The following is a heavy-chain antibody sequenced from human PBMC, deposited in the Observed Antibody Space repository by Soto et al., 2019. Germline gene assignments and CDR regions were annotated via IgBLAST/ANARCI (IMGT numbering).Heavy chain of an antibody. CDR1: GFSFSDYY. Sequence: QVQLVESGGGLVKPGGSLRLSCAASGFSFSDYYMSWIRQAPGKGLEWVSYIGSSSSYTNYADSVKGRFTVSRDNAKNSLYLQMNRLRDEDTAVYYCARDLVGGTRYSGFGYWGQGTLVTVSS. CDR2: IGSSSSYT. V-gene: IGHV3-11*06. D-gene: IGHD1-26*01. J-gene: IGHJ4*02. CDR3: ARDLVGGTRYSGFGY.